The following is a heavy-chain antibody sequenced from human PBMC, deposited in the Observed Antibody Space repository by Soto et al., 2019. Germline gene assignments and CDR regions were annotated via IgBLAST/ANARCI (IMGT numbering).Heavy chain of an antibody. Sequence: GESLKISCKGSGYSFTSYWISWVRQMPGKGLEWMGRIDPSDSYTNYSPSFQGHVTISVDKSISTAYLQWSSLKASDTAMYYCASPRYYYYGMDVWGQGTTVTVS. V-gene: IGHV5-10-1*01. CDR1: GYSFTSYW. J-gene: IGHJ6*02. CDR2: IDPSDSYT. CDR3: ASPRYYYYGMDV.